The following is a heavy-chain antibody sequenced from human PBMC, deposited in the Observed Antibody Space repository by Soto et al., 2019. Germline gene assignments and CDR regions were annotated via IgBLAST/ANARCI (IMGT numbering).Heavy chain of an antibody. J-gene: IGHJ6*02. D-gene: IGHD3-10*01. Sequence: HPGGSLRLSCAASGFTFSSYAMSWVRQAPGKGLEWVSAISGSGGSTYYADSVKGRFTISRDNSKNTLYLQMNSLRAEDTAVYYCAKASGGSGSYYSYYYGMDVWGQGTTVTVSS. CDR3: AKASGGSGSYYSYYYGMDV. CDR1: GFTFSSYA. CDR2: ISGSGGST. V-gene: IGHV3-23*01.